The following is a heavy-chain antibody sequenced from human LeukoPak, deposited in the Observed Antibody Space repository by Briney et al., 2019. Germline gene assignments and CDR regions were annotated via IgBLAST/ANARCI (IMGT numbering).Heavy chain of an antibody. D-gene: IGHD1-26*01. CDR3: ASGQIVGATLPLDY. Sequence: ASVKVSCKVSGYTLTELSMHWVRQAPGKGLEWMGGFDPEDGETIYAQKFQGRVTMTEDTSTDTAYMELSSLRSDDTAVYYCASGQIVGATLPLDYWGQGTLVTVSS. V-gene: IGHV1-24*01. CDR1: GYTLTELS. J-gene: IGHJ4*02. CDR2: FDPEDGET.